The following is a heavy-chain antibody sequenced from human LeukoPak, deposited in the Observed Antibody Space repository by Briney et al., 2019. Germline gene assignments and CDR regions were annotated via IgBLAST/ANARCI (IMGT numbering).Heavy chain of an antibody. CDR2: IDHSGTT. Sequence: SETLSLTCAVYGGSFSGYYWSWIRQPPGKGLEWIGEIDHSGTTNYNPSLKSRVTISVDTSKNQFSLKLSSVTAADTAVYYCARPGIAAAGTLDYWGQGTLVTVSS. D-gene: IGHD6-13*01. V-gene: IGHV4-34*01. CDR1: GGSFSGYY. CDR3: ARPGIAAAGTLDY. J-gene: IGHJ4*02.